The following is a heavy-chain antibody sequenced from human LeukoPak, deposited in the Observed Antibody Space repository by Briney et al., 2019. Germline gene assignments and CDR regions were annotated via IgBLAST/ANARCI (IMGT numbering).Heavy chain of an antibody. CDR2: ISAYNGNT. CDR3: ARVVVVVPALSYYYYMDV. V-gene: IGHV1-18*01. D-gene: IGHD2-2*01. CDR1: GYTFTSYG. J-gene: IGHJ6*03. Sequence: ASVKVPCKASGYTFTSYGISWVRQAPGQGLEWMGWISAYNGNTNYAQKLQGRVTMTTDTSTSTAYMELRSLRSDDTAVYYCARVVVVVPALSYYYYMDVWGKGTTVTVSS.